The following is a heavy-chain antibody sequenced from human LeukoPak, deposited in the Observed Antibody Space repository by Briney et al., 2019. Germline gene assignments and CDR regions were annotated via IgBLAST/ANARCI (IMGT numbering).Heavy chain of an antibody. V-gene: IGHV3-30*03. CDR2: ISHEGSNK. CDR3: ARDATRGGDLDY. J-gene: IGHJ4*02. Sequence: QSGGSLRLSCAASGLSFGSYGMHWVRQAPGKWLEWVAVISHEGSNKYYADSVRGRFTISRDNSKNMVYLQMNSLRADDTAVYYCARDATRGGDLDYWGQGTLVTVSS. CDR1: GLSFGSYG. D-gene: IGHD2-21*01.